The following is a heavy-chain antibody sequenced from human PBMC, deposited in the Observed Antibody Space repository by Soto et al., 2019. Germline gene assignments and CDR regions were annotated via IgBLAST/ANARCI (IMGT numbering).Heavy chain of an antibody. V-gene: IGHV1-2*04. D-gene: IGHD2-2*01. CDR3: ARDRIVVPAASKQYYYYGMDV. J-gene: IGHJ6*02. Sequence: GLEWMGWINPNSGGTNYAQKFQGWVTMTRDTSISTAYMELSRLRSDDTAVYYCARDRIVVPAASKQYYYYGMDVWGQRTTVSVSS. CDR2: INPNSGGT.